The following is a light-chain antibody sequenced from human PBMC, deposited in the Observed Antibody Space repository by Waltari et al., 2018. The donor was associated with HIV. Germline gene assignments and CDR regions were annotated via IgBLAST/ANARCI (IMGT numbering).Light chain of an antibody. Sequence: DIQMTQSPSSLSASVGDSVTIICRARQAISNYLAWYTQTPGKAPKLLLYAASRLESVVPSSFSGGGTGTYYTLTISSLQPDHFATYYCQQYYSTPTFGQGTRVEIK. V-gene: IGKV1-NL1*01. CDR2: AAS. CDR3: QQYYSTPT. J-gene: IGKJ1*01. CDR1: QAISNY.